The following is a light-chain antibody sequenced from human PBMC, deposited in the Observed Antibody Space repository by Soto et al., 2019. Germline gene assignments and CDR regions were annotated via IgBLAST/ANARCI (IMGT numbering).Light chain of an antibody. V-gene: IGKV3-20*01. CDR3: QQYGSSSWA. CDR1: QSVSSSY. Sequence: EIVLTQSPGTLSLSPGERATLSCRASQSVSSSYLAWYQQKPGQAPRLLIYSTSSRATAIPDRFIGSGSGPDFPLSISRLEPEDFAVYYCQQYGSSSWACGEGTKVEIK. CDR2: STS. J-gene: IGKJ1*01.